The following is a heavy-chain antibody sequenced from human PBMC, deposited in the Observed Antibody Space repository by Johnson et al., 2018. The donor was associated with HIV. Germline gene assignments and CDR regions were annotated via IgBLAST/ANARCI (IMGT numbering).Heavy chain of an antibody. J-gene: IGHJ3*01. Sequence: QVQLVESGGGVVQPGTSLRLSCAASGFAFRNYGMHWVRQAPGKGLEWVALIWYDGTDKYYADSVKGRFTISRDNSKNTLSLQMNSLGAEDTAVYYCAKPYYDFWSGYYEYNAFDLWGRGTSVTVS. CDR2: IWYDGTDK. V-gene: IGHV3-33*06. CDR1: GFAFRNYG. CDR3: AKPYYDFWSGYYEYNAFDL. D-gene: IGHD3-3*01.